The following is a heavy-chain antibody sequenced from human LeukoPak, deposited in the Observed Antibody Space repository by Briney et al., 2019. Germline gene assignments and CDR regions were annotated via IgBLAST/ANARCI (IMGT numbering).Heavy chain of an antibody. J-gene: IGHJ6*03. V-gene: IGHV4-38-2*02. CDR2: IYHSGIT. Sequence: SETLSLTCTVSGYSIRSGFYWGWIRQPPGKGLEWIGNIYHSGITYYTPSLKSRVTISVDTSKNQFSLKLSSVTAADTAVYYCAGGYSYGSTYYYMDVWGKGTTVTISS. D-gene: IGHD5-18*01. CDR3: AGGYSYGSTYYYMDV. CDR1: GYSIRSGFY.